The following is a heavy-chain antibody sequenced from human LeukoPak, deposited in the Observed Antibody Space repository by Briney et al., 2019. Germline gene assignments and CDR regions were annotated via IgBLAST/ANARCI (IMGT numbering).Heavy chain of an antibody. CDR1: GGSFSGYY. Sequence: PSETLSLTCTVSGGSFSGYYWSWIRQPPGKGLEWIGEINHSGSTNYNPSLKSRVTISVDTSKNQFSLKLSSVTAADTAVYYCARVKGYSSSQRVYYFDYWGQGTLVTVSS. CDR2: INHSGST. V-gene: IGHV4-34*01. J-gene: IGHJ4*02. CDR3: ARVKGYSSSQRVYYFDY. D-gene: IGHD6-13*01.